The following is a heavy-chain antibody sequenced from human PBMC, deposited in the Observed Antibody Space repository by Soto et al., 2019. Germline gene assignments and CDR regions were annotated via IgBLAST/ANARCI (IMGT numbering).Heavy chain of an antibody. D-gene: IGHD2-2*01. Sequence: PEGALSLSCAASGFTFSSDAMNWVRQAPGKGLEWVSAISGSGGSTYYADSVKGRFTISRDNSKNTLYLQMNSLRAEDTAVYYCAKDVIFVVVPAGNDYWGQGTLVTVSS. V-gene: IGHV3-23*01. CDR3: AKDVIFVVVPAGNDY. CDR1: GFTFSSDA. J-gene: IGHJ4*02. CDR2: ISGSGGST.